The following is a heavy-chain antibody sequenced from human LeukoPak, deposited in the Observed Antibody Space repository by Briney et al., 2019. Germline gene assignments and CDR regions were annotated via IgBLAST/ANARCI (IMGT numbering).Heavy chain of an antibody. CDR1: GGSVRSTSYY. Sequence: PSETLSLTCTVSGGSVRSTSYYWGWVRQPPGKGLEWIASIFYSGTTYYNPSLKSRVTISLNTSKNRFSLKLSSVTAADTAVYYCARDKGGLGRGYYYMDVWGKGTTVTVSS. CDR2: IFYSGTT. D-gene: IGHD3/OR15-3a*01. CDR3: ARDKGGLGRGYYYMDV. J-gene: IGHJ6*03. V-gene: IGHV4-39*07.